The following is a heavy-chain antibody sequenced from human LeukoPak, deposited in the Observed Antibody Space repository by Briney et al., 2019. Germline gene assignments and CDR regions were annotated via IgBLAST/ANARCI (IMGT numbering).Heavy chain of an antibody. CDR3: ARVEDGALWFGELLLFDY. J-gene: IGHJ4*02. CDR1: GGSISSGDYF. V-gene: IGHV4-30-4*08. Sequence: KSSETLSLTCTVSGGSISSGDYFWSWIRQPPGKGLEWIGYIYYSGRTSYSGSTYYNPSLKSRVTISVDTSKNQFSLKLSSVTAADTAVYYCARVEDGALWFGELLLFDYWGQGTLVTVSS. D-gene: IGHD3-10*01. CDR2: IYYSGRTSYSGST.